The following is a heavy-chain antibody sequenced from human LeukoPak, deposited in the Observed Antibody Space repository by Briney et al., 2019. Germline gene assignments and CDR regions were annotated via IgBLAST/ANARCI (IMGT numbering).Heavy chain of an antibody. Sequence: PSETLSLTCTVSGGSISSYYWSWIRQPAGKGLEWIGRIYTSGSTNYNPSLKSRVTMSVDTSKNQFSLKLSSVTVADTAVYYCARGLYRSSWYVPAGYWGQGTLVTVSS. V-gene: IGHV4-4*07. CDR3: ARGLYRSSWYVPAGY. D-gene: IGHD6-13*01. J-gene: IGHJ4*02. CDR2: IYTSGST. CDR1: GGSISSYY.